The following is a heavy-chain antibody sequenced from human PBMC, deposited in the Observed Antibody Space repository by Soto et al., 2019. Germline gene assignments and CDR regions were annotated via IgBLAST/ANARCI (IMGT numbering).Heavy chain of an antibody. CDR1: GGSISSNTYY. J-gene: IGHJ3*02. D-gene: IGHD3-16*01. Sequence: QLQLQESGPGLVKPSETLSLTCTVSGGSISSNTYYWGWIRQPPGKGLEWIGNIYDSGHTYYNPSLKSGVTIXXAXAXXQFSLRLSSVTAADTALYYCAGTLPARGIENAFHIWGQGTMVTVSS. CDR2: IYDSGHT. V-gene: IGHV4-39*01. CDR3: AGTLPARGIENAFHI.